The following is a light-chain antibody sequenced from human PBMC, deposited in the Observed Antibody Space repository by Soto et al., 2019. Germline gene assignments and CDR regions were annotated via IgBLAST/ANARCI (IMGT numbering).Light chain of an antibody. Sequence: QSALTQPASVSGSPGQSITLSCTGTSSDVGSYNFVSWYQQHPGKAPKLMIYDVTNRPSGVSSRFSGSKSGNTASLAISGLQAEDEADYHCSSYTGSNTLVFGGGTKVTVL. CDR3: SSYTGSNTLV. CDR2: DVT. J-gene: IGLJ2*01. CDR1: SSDVGSYNF. V-gene: IGLV2-14*03.